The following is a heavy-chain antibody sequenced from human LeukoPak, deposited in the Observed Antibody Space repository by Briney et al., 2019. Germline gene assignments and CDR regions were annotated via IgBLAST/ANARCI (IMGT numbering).Heavy chain of an antibody. Sequence: GGSLRLSCAASGFSLSSYAFHWVRQAPGKGLEWVAVISYDGGNEYYADSVKGRFTISRDNSKNTLYLQMNSLRAEDTAVYYCAKDSPSPDYWGQGTLVTVSS. V-gene: IGHV3-30-3*01. J-gene: IGHJ4*02. CDR3: AKDSPSPDY. CDR1: GFSLSSYA. CDR2: ISYDGGNE.